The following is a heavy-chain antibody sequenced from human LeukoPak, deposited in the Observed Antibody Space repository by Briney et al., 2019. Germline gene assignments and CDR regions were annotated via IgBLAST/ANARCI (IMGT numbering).Heavy chain of an antibody. CDR3: AREDLMVATGYGY. V-gene: IGHV1-2*02. J-gene: IGHJ4*02. D-gene: IGHD5-12*01. CDR1: GYTFTDYY. Sequence: ASVKVSCKASGYTFTDYYMHWVRQAPGQGLEWMGWINPNSGGTNYAQKFQGRVTMTRDTSISTAYMELSRLRSDDTAVYYCAREDLMVATGYGYWGQGTLVTVSS. CDR2: INPNSGGT.